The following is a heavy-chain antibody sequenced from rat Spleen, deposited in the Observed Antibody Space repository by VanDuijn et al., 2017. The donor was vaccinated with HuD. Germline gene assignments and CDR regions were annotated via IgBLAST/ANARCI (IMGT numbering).Heavy chain of an antibody. V-gene: IGHV2-32*01. D-gene: IGHD1-2*01. CDR3: ARAGSAAISLGNWFAY. J-gene: IGHJ3*01. Sequence: QVQLKESGPGLVQPSQTLSLTCTVSGFSLIRYNVHWVRQPPGKGLEWMGGIWGDGSTKYNSALKSRLSISRDTSKSQVYLKMSSLQTEDTATDYCARAGSAAISLGNWFAYWGQGTLVTVSS. CDR1: GFSLIRYN. CDR2: IWGDGST.